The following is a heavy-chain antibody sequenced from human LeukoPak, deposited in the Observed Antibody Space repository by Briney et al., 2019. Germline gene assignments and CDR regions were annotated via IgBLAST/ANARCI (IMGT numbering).Heavy chain of an antibody. V-gene: IGHV3-23*01. CDR3: ATRLL. D-gene: IGHD2-15*01. J-gene: IGHJ4*02. CDR1: GFTFSNND. Sequence: GGSLRLSCAASGFTFSNNDLTWVRQAPGKGRGCVSGIGSDFSTQDIDSVKGRITISRDNSKNALYLQMNSLRAEDTAVYYCATRLLRGQGTLVTVSS. CDR2: IGSDFST.